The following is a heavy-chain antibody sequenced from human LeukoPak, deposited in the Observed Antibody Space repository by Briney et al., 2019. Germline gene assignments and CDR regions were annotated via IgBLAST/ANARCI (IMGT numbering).Heavy chain of an antibody. CDR2: IYSGGST. V-gene: IGHV3-66*02. CDR3: ARDGDYYDSSGYFGY. Sequence: PGGSLRLSCAASGFTVSSNYMSWVRPAPGKGLEWVSVIYSGGSTYYADSVKGRFTISRDNSRNTLYLQMNSLRAEDTAVYYCARDGDYYDSSGYFGYWGQGTLVTVSS. J-gene: IGHJ4*02. CDR1: GFTVSSNY. D-gene: IGHD3-22*01.